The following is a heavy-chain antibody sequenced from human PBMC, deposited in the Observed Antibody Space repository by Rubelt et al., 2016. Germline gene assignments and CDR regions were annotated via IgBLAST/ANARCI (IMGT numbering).Heavy chain of an antibody. CDR2: ISAHNGNT. CDR3: ARDRGVSYYHLSDY. D-gene: IGHD3-10*01. J-gene: IGHJ4*02. Sequence: QVQLVQSGAEVKKPGASVKVSCKASGYTFTSYGISWVRQAPGQGLEWMGWISAHNGNTNYAQKLQGRVTMTTDTSTSTAYMELTSLTSEDTAVYYWARDRGVSYYHLSDYWGQGTLVTVSS. CDR1: GYTFTSYG. V-gene: IGHV1-18*01.